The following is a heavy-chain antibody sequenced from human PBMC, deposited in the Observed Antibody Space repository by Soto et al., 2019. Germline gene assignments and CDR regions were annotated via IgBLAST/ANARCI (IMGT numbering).Heavy chain of an antibody. D-gene: IGHD3-16*01. J-gene: IGHJ4*02. Sequence: QVQLVQSGAEVKKPGSSVKVSCRAPGGTFSSYGISWVRQAPGQGLEWMGGIIPIFGTPNYAQKFQGRVTITADDSTSTAYMELCSLRSDDTAVYYCARVYDYFHYQIDYWGQGTLVTVSS. CDR1: GGTFSSYG. CDR3: ARVYDYFHYQIDY. CDR2: IIPIFGTP. V-gene: IGHV1-69*01.